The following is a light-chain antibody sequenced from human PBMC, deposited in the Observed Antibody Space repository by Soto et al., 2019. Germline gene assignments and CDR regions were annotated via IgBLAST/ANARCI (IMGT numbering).Light chain of an antibody. Sequence: QSVLTQPPSVSAAPGQKVTISCSGSTSNIGKNYVAWYQQVPGSAPRLLIYDNDKRPSGIPDRFSGSKSGTSATLGITGLQTGDEADYFCGTWDSSLSSGRVFGGGTKLTVL. CDR3: GTWDSSLSSGRV. V-gene: IGLV1-51*01. CDR2: DND. CDR1: TSNIGKNY. J-gene: IGLJ3*02.